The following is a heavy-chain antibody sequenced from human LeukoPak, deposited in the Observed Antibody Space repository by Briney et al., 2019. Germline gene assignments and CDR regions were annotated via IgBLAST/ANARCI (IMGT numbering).Heavy chain of an antibody. CDR2: ISSSGSTI. V-gene: IGHV3-48*03. CDR1: GFTFRSYE. J-gene: IGHJ4*02. D-gene: IGHD1-1*01. CDR3: ARGGVINWPFDY. Sequence: GGSLRISCAASGFTFRSYEINWVRQAPGKGLEWVSYISSSGSTIYYADSVKGRFTISRDNAKNSLYLQMNSLRAEDTAVYYCARGGVINWPFDYWGQGTLVTVSS.